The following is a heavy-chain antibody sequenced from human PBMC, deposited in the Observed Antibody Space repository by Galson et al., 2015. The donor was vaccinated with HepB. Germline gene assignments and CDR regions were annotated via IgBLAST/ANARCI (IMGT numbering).Heavy chain of an antibody. D-gene: IGHD5-12*01. CDR3: ARNLLSDSYDTSGYYY. CDR1: RFTFSSYD. V-gene: IGHV3-48*03. J-gene: IGHJ4*02. CDR2: SSSNSRAV. Sequence: SLRLSCAASRFTFSSYDMTWVRQAPVKGLDWASVSSSNSRAVFYTKFVKGRFIVSRDNVQNSLYLQMHSLRAEDTAVYYCARNLLSDSYDTSGYYYRGQGALVTVSS.